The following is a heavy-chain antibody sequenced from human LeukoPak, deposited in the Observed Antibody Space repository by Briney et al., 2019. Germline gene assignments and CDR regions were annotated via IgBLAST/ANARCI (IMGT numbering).Heavy chain of an antibody. J-gene: IGHJ4*02. Sequence: GGSLRLSCAASGFTFSSYEMNWVRQAPGKGLEWVSYISSSGSTIYYADSVKGRFTISRDNAKNSLYLQMNSLRAEDTAVYYCARYLYDSSGPGYRGQGTLVTVSS. CDR2: ISSSGSTI. D-gene: IGHD3-22*01. CDR1: GFTFSSYE. CDR3: ARYLYDSSGPGY. V-gene: IGHV3-48*03.